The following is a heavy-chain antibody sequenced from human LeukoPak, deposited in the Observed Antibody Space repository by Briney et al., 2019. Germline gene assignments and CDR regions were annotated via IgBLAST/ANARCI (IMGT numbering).Heavy chain of an antibody. CDR1: GNSFSSYW. Sequence: GESLKISWKGSGNSFSSYWIGLVRQMPGKGLEWMGIIYPGGSDTRYSPSFQGQVTISADKSITTAYLHWSSLKASDTAMYYCARSYSAVAGSDFDYWGQGSLVTASS. J-gene: IGHJ4*02. V-gene: IGHV5-51*01. CDR2: IYPGGSDT. D-gene: IGHD6-19*01. CDR3: ARSYSAVAGSDFDY.